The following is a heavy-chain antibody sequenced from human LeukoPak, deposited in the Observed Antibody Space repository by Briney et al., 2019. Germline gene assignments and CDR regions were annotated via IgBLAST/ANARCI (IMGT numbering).Heavy chain of an antibody. V-gene: IGHV3-66*01. CDR3: AKGPGSWYFQH. D-gene: IGHD6-13*01. Sequence: GGSLRLSCAASGFTVSSNYMTWVRQAPGKGLEWVSVIYSGGGTYYADSVKGRFTISRDNPKNTLYLQMNSLRAEDTAVYYCAKGPGSWYFQHWGQGTLVTVSS. CDR1: GFTVSSNY. J-gene: IGHJ1*01. CDR2: IYSGGGT.